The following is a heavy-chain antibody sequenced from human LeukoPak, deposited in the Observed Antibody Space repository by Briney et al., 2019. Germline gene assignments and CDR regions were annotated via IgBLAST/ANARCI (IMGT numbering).Heavy chain of an antibody. J-gene: IGHJ4*02. D-gene: IGHD2-21*02. Sequence: GGSLRLSCAASGFTFSSYGMHWVRQAPGKGLEWVAFIRYDGSNKYYADSVKGRFTISRDNSKNTLYLQMNSLRAEDTAVYYCAARGLVVVTANSPSDYWGQGTLVTVSS. CDR2: IRYDGSNK. CDR3: AARGLVVVTANSPSDY. CDR1: GFTFSSYG. V-gene: IGHV3-30*02.